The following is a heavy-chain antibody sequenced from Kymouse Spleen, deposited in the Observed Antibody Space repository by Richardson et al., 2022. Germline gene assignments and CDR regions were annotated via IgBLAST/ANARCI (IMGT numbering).Heavy chain of an antibody. J-gene: IGHJ6*02. V-gene: IGHV4-34*01. Sequence: QVQLQQWGAGLLKPSETLSLTCAVYGGSFSGYYWSWIRQPPGKGLEWIGEINHSGSTNYNPSLKSRVTISVDTSKNQFSLKLSSVTAADTAVYYCARLTMVRGVPPPDYYYYYGMDVWGQGTTVTVSS. CDR1: GGSFSGYY. CDR2: INHSGST. D-gene: IGHD3-10*01. CDR3: ARLTMVRGVPPPDYYYYYGMDV.